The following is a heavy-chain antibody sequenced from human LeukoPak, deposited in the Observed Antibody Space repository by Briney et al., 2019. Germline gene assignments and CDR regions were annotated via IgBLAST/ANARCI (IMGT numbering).Heavy chain of an antibody. V-gene: IGHV3-23*01. CDR2: ISGGGANT. CDR1: GFAFSTYP. J-gene: IGHJ4*02. Sequence: GGSLRLSCAASGFAFSTYPMSWVRQAPGKGLEWVSSISGGGANTYYADSVKGRYTISRDNSKNTLYLQMNSLRAEDTAVYYCATRLTSGTYSIAYWGQGSLVTVSS. D-gene: IGHD1-26*01. CDR3: ATRLTSGTYSIAY.